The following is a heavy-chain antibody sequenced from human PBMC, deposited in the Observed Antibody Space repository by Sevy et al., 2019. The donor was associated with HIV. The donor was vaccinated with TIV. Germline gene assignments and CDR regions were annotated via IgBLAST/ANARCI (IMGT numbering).Heavy chain of an antibody. CDR1: GFSFSYYS. CDR2: ISSSSYI. J-gene: IGHJ4*02. D-gene: IGHD6-19*01. V-gene: IGHV3-21*01. CDR3: AREGSSGWLGY. Sequence: GGSLRLSCAGSGFSFSYYSMNWVRQVPGKGLEWVSSISSSSYIYYADSVKGRFTISRDNAKKSLYLQMNSLRAEDMAVYFCAREGSSGWLGYWGQGTLVTVSS.